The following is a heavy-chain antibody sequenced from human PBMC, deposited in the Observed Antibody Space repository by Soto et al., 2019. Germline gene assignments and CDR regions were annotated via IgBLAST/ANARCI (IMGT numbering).Heavy chain of an antibody. V-gene: IGHV4-31*03. CDR1: GVTVSSGAYY. CDR2: IYYNGRT. Sequence: QVQLQQSGPGLVKPSQTLSLTCTVSGVTVSSGAYYWSWIRQHPGKGLEWIGNIYYNGRTYYSPSLQSRVDISLDTSKNQFSLRLSSVTAAETAVYYCERYRFRGSKWSKFDYWGQGTLVSVSS. J-gene: IGHJ4*02. D-gene: IGHD3-16*02. CDR3: ERYRFRGSKWSKFDY.